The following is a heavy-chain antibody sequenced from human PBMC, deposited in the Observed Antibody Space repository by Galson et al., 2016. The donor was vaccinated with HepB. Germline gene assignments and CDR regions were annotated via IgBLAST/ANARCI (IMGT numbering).Heavy chain of an antibody. J-gene: IGHJ6*02. D-gene: IGHD2-2*01. CDR3: ARIYAFYGMDV. Sequence: SVKVSCKASGYIFTTYGIHWVRQAPGQRLEWMGWINVGNSNTRYSQKFQGRVTITRDTSASTAYMELTSLRSEDTAVYYCARIYAFYGMDVWGQGTTVTVSS. V-gene: IGHV1-3*01. CDR2: INVGNSNT. CDR1: GYIFTTYG.